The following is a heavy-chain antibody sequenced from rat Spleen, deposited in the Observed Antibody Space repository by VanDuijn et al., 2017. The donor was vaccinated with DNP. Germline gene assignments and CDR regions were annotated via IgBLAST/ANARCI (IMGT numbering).Heavy chain of an antibody. CDR3: ARWYNSGYYFDY. V-gene: IGHV5-31*01. Sequence: EVQLVESGGDLVQPGRSLKLSCVASGFTFNNYWMAWIRQVPGQGLEWITSITGSGGSTYYPESVKGRFTISRDNAKSTLYLHMNSLRSEDMATYYCARWYNSGYYFDYWGQGVMVTVSS. D-gene: IGHD4-3*01. J-gene: IGHJ2*01. CDR2: ITGSGGST. CDR1: GFTFNNYW.